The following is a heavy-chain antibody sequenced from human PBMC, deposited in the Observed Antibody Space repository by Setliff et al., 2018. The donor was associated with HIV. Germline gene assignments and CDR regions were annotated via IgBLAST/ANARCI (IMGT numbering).Heavy chain of an antibody. V-gene: IGHV4-59*11. CDR2: TYYSGST. CDR3: SRVPRQLLKGAAAYFDY. Sequence: PSETLSLTCTVSGGSIRSHYWSWIRQPPGKGLEWIGTTYYSGSTNYNPSLKSRVTISVDTSKNQFSLKLNSVTAADTAAYYCSRVPRQLLKGAAAYFDYWGQGTLVTVSS. J-gene: IGHJ4*02. CDR1: GGSIRSHY. D-gene: IGHD5-18*01.